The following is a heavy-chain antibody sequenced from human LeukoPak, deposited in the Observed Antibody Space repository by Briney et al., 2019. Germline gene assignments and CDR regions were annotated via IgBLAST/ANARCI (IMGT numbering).Heavy chain of an antibody. CDR3: ARGPYRIVVVVAAPRWFDP. Sequence: SETLSLTCTVSGGSISSYYWSWIRQPAGKGLEWIGRIYTSGSTNYNPSLKSRVTMSVDTSKNQFSLKLSSVTAADTAVYYCARGPYRIVVVVAAPRWFDPWGQGTLVTVSS. CDR1: GGSISSYY. J-gene: IGHJ5*02. CDR2: IYTSGST. D-gene: IGHD2-15*01. V-gene: IGHV4-4*07.